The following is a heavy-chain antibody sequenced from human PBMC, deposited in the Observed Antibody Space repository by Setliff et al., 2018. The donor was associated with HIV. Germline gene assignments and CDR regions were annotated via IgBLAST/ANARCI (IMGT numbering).Heavy chain of an antibody. CDR1: GGSFSGDF. J-gene: IGHJ4*02. CDR2: IHHTGRT. D-gene: IGHD4-17*01. CDR3: AIAPLESMMTTANYFDS. Sequence: LSLTCAVSGGSFSGDFWTWIRQAPGKGLEWIGEIHHTGRTDYNPSLKGRVTISVGTSKSQFTLRLHSVTAADTAVYYCAIAPLESMMTTANYFDSWGQGTLVTVSS. V-gene: IGHV4-34*01.